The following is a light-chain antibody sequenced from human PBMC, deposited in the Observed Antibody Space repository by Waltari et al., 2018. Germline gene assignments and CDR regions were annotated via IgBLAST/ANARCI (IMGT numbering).Light chain of an antibody. V-gene: IGLV2-14*01. CDR1: SSDVGSDNY. J-gene: IGLJ1*01. CDR3: SSSTSSSTLV. CDR2: AVS. Sequence: QSALTQPASVSGSPGQSITISCTGTSSDVGSDNYVSWYPQHPGKAPKLMVYAVSSRPSGVSNRFSGSKSANTASLTISGRQAEDEADYYCSSSTSSSTLVFGTGTKVTVL.